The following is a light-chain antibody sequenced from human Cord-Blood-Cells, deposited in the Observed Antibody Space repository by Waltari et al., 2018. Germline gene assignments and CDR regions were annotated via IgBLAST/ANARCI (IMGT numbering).Light chain of an antibody. V-gene: IGLV1-51*01. CDR1: SPNIWNNY. CDR3: GTWDSSLSAYV. Sequence: QSVLTQPPSVSAAPGQKVTISCSGSSPNIWNNYVSWYQQLPGTAPKLLIYDNNKRPSGIPDRFSGSKSGTSATLGITGLQTGDEADYYCGTWDSSLSAYVFGTGTKVTVL. J-gene: IGLJ1*01. CDR2: DNN.